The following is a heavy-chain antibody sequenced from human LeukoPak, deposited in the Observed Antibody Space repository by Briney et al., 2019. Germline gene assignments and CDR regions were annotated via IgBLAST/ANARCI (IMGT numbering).Heavy chain of an antibody. Sequence: PSETLSLTCTVSGGSISSGGYYWSWIRQHPGKGLEWIGYIYYSGSTYYNPSLKSRVTISVDTSKNQFSLKLSSVTAADTAVYYCARDSTSSWLEYYYGMDVWGQGTTVTDSS. J-gene: IGHJ6*02. CDR3: ARDSTSSWLEYYYGMDV. V-gene: IGHV4-31*03. CDR2: IYYSGST. CDR1: GGSISSGGYY. D-gene: IGHD6-13*01.